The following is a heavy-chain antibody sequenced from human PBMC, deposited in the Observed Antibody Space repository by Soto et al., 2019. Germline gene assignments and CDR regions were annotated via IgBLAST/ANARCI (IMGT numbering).Heavy chain of an antibody. D-gene: IGHD3-10*01. CDR2: ISYDGRNK. CDR1: GFTFSNYA. Sequence: SLRLSCAASGFTFSNYAMHWVRQAPGKGLEWVAVISYDGRNKYYADSVKGRFTISRDNSKNTLYLQVNSLRADDTAVYYCARNGSGNYYHFDYWDQGTLVTVSS. J-gene: IGHJ4*02. V-gene: IGHV3-30*04. CDR3: ARNGSGNYYHFDY.